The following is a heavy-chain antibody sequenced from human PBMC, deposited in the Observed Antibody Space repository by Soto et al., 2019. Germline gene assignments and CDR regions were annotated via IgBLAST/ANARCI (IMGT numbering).Heavy chain of an antibody. D-gene: IGHD3-10*01. Sequence: PGESLKISCKGSGYSFTSYWIGWVRQMPGKGLEWMGIIYPGDSDTRYSPSLQGQVTISADKSISTAYLQWSSLKASDTAMYYCARASMVRGVIPNYYYYYGMDVWGQGTTVTVSS. CDR1: GYSFTSYW. CDR3: ARASMVRGVIPNYYYYYGMDV. J-gene: IGHJ6*02. V-gene: IGHV5-51*01. CDR2: IYPGDSDT.